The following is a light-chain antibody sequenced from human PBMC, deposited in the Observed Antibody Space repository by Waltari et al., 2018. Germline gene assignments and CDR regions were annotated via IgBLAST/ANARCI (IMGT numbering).Light chain of an antibody. CDR3: QQRNNYPIT. J-gene: IGKJ5*01. CDR1: QGISTH. CDR2: TAS. V-gene: IGKV1-9*01. Sequence: DIQLTQSPSSLSDSVGDRVILTCRASQGISTHLAWYQQKPGKAPKLLIYTASTLQSGVPSRFSGSGSGTEFTLTISSLQPEDFAAYYCQQRNNYPITFGQGTRLEI.